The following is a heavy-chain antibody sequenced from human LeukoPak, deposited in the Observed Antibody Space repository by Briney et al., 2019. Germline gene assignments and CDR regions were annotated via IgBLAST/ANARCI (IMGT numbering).Heavy chain of an antibody. D-gene: IGHD3-10*01. CDR3: TTVLYGSGSYYNVR. V-gene: IGHV3-66*02. CDR1: GFTVSSNY. CDR2: IYSGGST. Sequence: GGSLRLSCAASGFTVSSNYMSWVRQAPGKGLEWVSVIYSGGSTYYADSVKGRFTISRDNSKNTLYLQMNSLRAEDTAVYYCTTVLYGSGSYYNVRRGQGTLVTVSS. J-gene: IGHJ4*02.